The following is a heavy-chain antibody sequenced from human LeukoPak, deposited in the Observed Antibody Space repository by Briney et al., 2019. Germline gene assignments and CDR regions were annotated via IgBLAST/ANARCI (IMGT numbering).Heavy chain of an antibody. CDR3: ARGFYQLLPFY. D-gene: IGHD2-2*01. J-gene: IGHJ4*02. CDR1: GFTVSSNY. CDR2: IYSGGST. V-gene: IGHV3-66*02. Sequence: GGSLRLSCAASGFTVSSNYMSWVRQAPGKGLEWVSVIYSGGSTYYADSVKGRFTISRDNSKNTLYLRMNSLRTEDTAVYFCARGFYQLLPFYWGQGTLVTVSS.